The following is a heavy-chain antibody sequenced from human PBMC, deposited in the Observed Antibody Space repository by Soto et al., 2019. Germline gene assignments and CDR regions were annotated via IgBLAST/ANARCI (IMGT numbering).Heavy chain of an antibody. CDR1: GFTVSSNY. D-gene: IGHD6-19*01. CDR3: ARSSGWYRDFSYFDY. J-gene: IGHJ4*02. CDR2: IYSGGST. V-gene: IGHV3-53*01. Sequence: GGSLRLSCAASGFTVSSNYMSWVRQAPGKGLEWVSVIYSGGSTYYADSVKGRFTISRDNSKNTLYLQMNSLRAEDTAVYYCARSSGWYRDFSYFDYWGQGTLVTVSS.